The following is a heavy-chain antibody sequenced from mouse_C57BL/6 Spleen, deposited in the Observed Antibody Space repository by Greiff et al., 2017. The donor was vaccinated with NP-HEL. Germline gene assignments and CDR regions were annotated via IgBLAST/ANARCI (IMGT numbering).Heavy chain of an antibody. D-gene: IGHD1-1*01. Sequence: VQLQESGPELVKPGASVKISCKASGYAFSSSWMNWVKQRPGKGLEWIGRIYPGDGDTNYNGKFKGKATLTADKSSSTAYMQLSSLTSEDSAVYSCASYYGASMDYWGQGTTLTVSS. CDR3: ASYYGASMDY. J-gene: IGHJ2*01. CDR1: GYAFSSSW. CDR2: IYPGDGDT. V-gene: IGHV1-82*01.